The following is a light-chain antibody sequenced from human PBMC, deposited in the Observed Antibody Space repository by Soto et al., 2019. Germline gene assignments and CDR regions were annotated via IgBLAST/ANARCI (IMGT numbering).Light chain of an antibody. CDR2: RNN. J-gene: IGLJ2*01. CDR1: SSNIGNNY. CDR3: AAWDDSLSGLV. Sequence: QSVLTQPPSASGTPGQRVTISCSGTSSNIGNNYVYWYQQYPATAPKLVIYRNNQRPAGVPDRFSGSESGTSASLAISGLRSEDEADYYCAAWDDSLSGLVFGGGTKLTVL. V-gene: IGLV1-47*01.